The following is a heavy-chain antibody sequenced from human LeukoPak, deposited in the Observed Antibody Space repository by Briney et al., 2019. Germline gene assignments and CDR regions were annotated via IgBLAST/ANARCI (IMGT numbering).Heavy chain of an antibody. V-gene: IGHV4-59*01. CDR3: ARAPYDILTGYAKPRFDY. J-gene: IGHJ4*02. D-gene: IGHD3-9*01. CDR2: IYYSGST. Sequence: SETLSLTCTVSGGSISSYYWSWIRQPPGKGLEWIGYIYYSGSTNYNPSLKSRVTISVDTSKNQFSLKLSSVTAADTAVYYCARAPYDILTGYAKPRFDYWGQGTLVTVSS. CDR1: GGSISSYY.